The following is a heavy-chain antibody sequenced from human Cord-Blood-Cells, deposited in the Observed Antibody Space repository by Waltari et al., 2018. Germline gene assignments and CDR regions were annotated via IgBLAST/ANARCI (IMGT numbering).Heavy chain of an antibody. Sequence: QVQLVESGGGVVQPGRSLRLSCAASGFTFSSYAMHWVRQAPGKGLEWVAVISDDGSNKYYADSVKGRFTISRDNSKNTLYLQMNSLRAEDTAVYYCARDEITMVRGVMGYWGQGTLVTVSS. CDR3: ARDEITMVRGVMGY. CDR2: ISDDGSNK. J-gene: IGHJ4*02. V-gene: IGHV3-30*04. D-gene: IGHD3-10*01. CDR1: GFTFSSYA.